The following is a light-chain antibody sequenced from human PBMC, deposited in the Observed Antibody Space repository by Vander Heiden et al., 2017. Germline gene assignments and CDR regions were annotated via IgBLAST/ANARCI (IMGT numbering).Light chain of an antibody. CDR3: QRYYSYPRT. Sequence: AIRMTQSPSSFSASTGDRVTITCRASQGISSYLAWYQQKPGKAPKLLIYAASTLQSGVPSRFSGSGSGTDFTLTISCLHPEDFTTYYCQRYYSYPRTFGQGTKVEIK. J-gene: IGKJ1*01. CDR1: QGISSY. V-gene: IGKV1-8*01. CDR2: AAS.